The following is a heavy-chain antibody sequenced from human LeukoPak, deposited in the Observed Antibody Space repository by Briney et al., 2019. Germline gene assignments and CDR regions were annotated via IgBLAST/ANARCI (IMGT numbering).Heavy chain of an antibody. D-gene: IGHD4-17*01. Sequence: GGSLRLSCVVSGFTISSYGMHWVRQAPGKGLEWVAFIRYDGSYKKYADSVKGRFTISRDNSKNTLYLQMNSLRAEDTAVYYCARVWADYGDFFDYWGQGTLVTVSS. CDR1: GFTISSYG. J-gene: IGHJ4*02. V-gene: IGHV3-30*02. CDR2: IRYDGSYK. CDR3: ARVWADYGDFFDY.